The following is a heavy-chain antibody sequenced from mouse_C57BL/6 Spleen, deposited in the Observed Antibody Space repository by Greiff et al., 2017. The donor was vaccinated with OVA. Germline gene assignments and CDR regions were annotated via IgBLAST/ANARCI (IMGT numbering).Heavy chain of an antibody. J-gene: IGHJ1*03. V-gene: IGHV1-19*01. D-gene: IGHD2-4*01. Sequence: EVQLQQSGPVLVKPGASVKMSCKASGYTFTDYYMNWVKQSHGKSLEWIGVINPYNGGTSYKQKFKGKATLTVDKSSSTAYMELNSLTSEDSAVYYCAREGYDYDERAWYFDVWGTGTTVTVSS. CDR3: AREGYDYDERAWYFDV. CDR2: INPYNGGT. CDR1: GYTFTDYY.